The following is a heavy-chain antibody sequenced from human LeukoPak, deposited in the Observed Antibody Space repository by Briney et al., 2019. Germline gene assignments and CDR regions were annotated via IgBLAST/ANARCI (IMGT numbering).Heavy chain of an antibody. J-gene: IGHJ6*03. CDR1: GGSISSYY. V-gene: IGHV4-59*01. CDR2: IYYSGST. CDR3: ARAGYDYIWGSYRWGYYYYYYMDV. Sequence: PSETLSPTCTVSGGSISSYYWSWIRQPPGKGLEWIGYIYYSGSTNYNPSLKSRVTISVDTSKNQFSLKLSSVTAADTAVYYCARAGYDYIWGSYRWGYYYYYYMDVWGKGTTVTVSS. D-gene: IGHD3-16*02.